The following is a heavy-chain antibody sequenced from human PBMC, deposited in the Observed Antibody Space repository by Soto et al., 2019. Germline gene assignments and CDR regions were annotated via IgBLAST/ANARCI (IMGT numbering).Heavy chain of an antibody. D-gene: IGHD3-16*01. CDR3: ARETAQGEGMGMDV. CDR2: IYYSGST. V-gene: IGHV4-30-4*01. Sequence: TLSLTCTVSGGSISSGDYYWNWIRQPPGKGLEWIGYIYYSGSTYYNPSLKSRVTISVDTSKNQFSLKPSSVTAADTAVYYCARETAQGEGMGMDVWGQGTTVTVSS. CDR1: GGSISSGDYY. J-gene: IGHJ6*02.